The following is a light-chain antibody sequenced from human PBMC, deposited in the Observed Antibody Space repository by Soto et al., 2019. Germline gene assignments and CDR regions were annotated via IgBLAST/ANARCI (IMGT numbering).Light chain of an antibody. CDR1: QSVSNNY. J-gene: IGKJ1*01. V-gene: IGKV3-20*01. Sequence: ILLHMSPGTLSLQKGERATVSCSASQSVSNNYLAWYQQKPGQAPRLLIYGASNRATGIPDSFSGGGSGTDFTLTISRLEPEDFAVYYCQQYGISPWTFGQGTKVDIK. CDR3: QQYGISPWT. CDR2: GAS.